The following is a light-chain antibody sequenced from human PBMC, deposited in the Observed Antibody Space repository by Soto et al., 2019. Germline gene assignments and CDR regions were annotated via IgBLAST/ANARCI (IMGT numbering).Light chain of an antibody. Sequence: EIVLTQSPGTLSLSPGERATLSCRASQSVSSSYLAWYQQKPGQAPRLLIYGASSRATGIPYRFSGSGSGIDFTLTISRLEPEDFAVYYCHKNERSPVTFGQGTKVEIK. CDR3: HKNERSPVT. CDR2: GAS. J-gene: IGKJ1*01. V-gene: IGKV3-20*01. CDR1: QSVSSSY.